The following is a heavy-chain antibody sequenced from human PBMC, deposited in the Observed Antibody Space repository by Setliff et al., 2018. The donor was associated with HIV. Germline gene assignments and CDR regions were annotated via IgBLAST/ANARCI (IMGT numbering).Heavy chain of an antibody. V-gene: IGHV3-11*01. CDR2: ISSTGNTI. CDR3: ARTTSNSYRYHYYYSMDV. D-gene: IGHD4-4*01. J-gene: IGHJ6*02. CDR1: GFTFSDYY. Sequence: GGSLRLSCAASGFTFSDYYMTWVRQAPGKELEWVSYISSTGNTIYYSDSVKGRFTISRDNAKNSLYLQMNSLRAEDAAVYYLARTTSNSYRYHYYYSMDVWGQGTTVTVSS.